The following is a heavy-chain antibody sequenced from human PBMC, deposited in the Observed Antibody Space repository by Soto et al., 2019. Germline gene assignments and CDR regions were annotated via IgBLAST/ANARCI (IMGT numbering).Heavy chain of an antibody. Sequence: EVQLLESGGGLVQPGGSLRLSCAASGFTFSSYAMSWVRQAPGKGLEWVSAISGSGGSTYYADSVKGRFTISRDNSKNTRYLQMNSLSAEDTAVYYCAKDRAAAGINWFDPWGQGTLVTVSS. CDR3: AKDRAAAGINWFDP. CDR1: GFTFSSYA. CDR2: ISGSGGST. D-gene: IGHD6-13*01. J-gene: IGHJ5*02. V-gene: IGHV3-23*01.